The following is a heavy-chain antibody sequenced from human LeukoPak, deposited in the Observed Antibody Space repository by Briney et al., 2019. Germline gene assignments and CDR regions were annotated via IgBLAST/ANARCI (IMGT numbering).Heavy chain of an antibody. CDR2: INHSGST. V-gene: IGHV4-34*01. Sequence: PSETLSLTCTVSGGSISSYYWSWIRQPPGKGLEWIGEINHSGSTNYNPSLKSRVTTSVDTSKNQFSLKLSSVTAADTAVYYCASNRMTTVTTEFDYWGQGTLVTVSS. J-gene: IGHJ4*02. CDR1: GGSISSYY. CDR3: ASNRMTTVTTEFDY. D-gene: IGHD4-17*01.